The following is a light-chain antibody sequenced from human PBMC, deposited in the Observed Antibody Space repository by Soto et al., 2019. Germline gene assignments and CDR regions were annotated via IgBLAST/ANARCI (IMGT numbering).Light chain of an antibody. Sequence: EIVLTQSPGTLSLSPGERATLSCRASQSVSSSYLAWYQQKPGQAPRLLIYGASSRATGIPDRFSGSGSGTHFTLTISGLEPEDCAVYYCQQYGSSPCTFGQGTKLEIK. CDR3: QQYGSSPCT. CDR1: QSVSSSY. CDR2: GAS. J-gene: IGKJ2*02. V-gene: IGKV3-20*01.